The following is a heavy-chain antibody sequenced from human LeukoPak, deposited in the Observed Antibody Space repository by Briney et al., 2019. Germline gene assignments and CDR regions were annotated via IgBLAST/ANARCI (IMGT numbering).Heavy chain of an antibody. J-gene: IGHJ4*02. CDR1: GGSISSSNW. Sequence: SETLSLTCAVSGGSISSSNWWGWVRQPPGKGLEWIGEIYHSGSTNYNPSLKSRVTISVDKSKNQFSLKLSSVTAADTAVYYCARAYSSGSPADYWGQGTLVTVSS. V-gene: IGHV4-4*02. D-gene: IGHD6-19*01. CDR3: ARAYSSGSPADY. CDR2: IYHSGST.